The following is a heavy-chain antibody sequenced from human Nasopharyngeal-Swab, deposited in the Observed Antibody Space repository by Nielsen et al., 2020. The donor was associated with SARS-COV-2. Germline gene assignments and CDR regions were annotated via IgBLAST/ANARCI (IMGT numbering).Heavy chain of an antibody. D-gene: IGHD4-17*01. J-gene: IGHJ6*03. CDR3: ARARGAYGDYYYYYYTDV. CDR1: GDSVSSSSAA. V-gene: IGHV6-1*01. CDR2: TYYRSKWYN. Sequence: TLSLTCAISGDSVSSSSAAWNWIRQSPSRGLEWLGRTYYRSKWYNDYAGSVKSRITINPDTSKNQFSLHLNSVTPEDTAVYYCARARGAYGDYYYYYYTDVWGKGTTVTVSS.